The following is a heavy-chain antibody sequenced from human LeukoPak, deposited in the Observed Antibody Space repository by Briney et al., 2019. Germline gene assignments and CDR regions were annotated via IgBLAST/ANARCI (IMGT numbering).Heavy chain of an antibody. CDR2: IRSGGDAV. CDR1: GFTFSSFE. V-gene: IGHV3-48*03. J-gene: IGHJ4*02. Sequence: GGSLRLSCAASGFTFSSFEMHWVRQAPGKGLEWISYIRSGGDAVYYADSVKGRFTISRDNAKNTLYLQMNSLRAEDTAVYYCAKDVIRGVIFSFDYWAREPWSPSPQ. CDR3: AKDVIRGVIFSFDY. D-gene: IGHD3-10*01.